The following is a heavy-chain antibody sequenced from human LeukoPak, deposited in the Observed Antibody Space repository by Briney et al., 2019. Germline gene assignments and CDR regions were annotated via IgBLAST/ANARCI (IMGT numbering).Heavy chain of an antibody. J-gene: IGHJ4*02. Sequence: GGSLRLSCVASGFTFSSSGMHWVRQAPGKGLEWVAFIRYNGRTTYYADSVKGRFTISRDNAKNTLYLQMNSLRDEDTAVYYCARDWFHAIDYWGQGTLVTVSS. CDR1: GFTFSSSG. V-gene: IGHV3-30*02. CDR3: ARDWFHAIDY. CDR2: IRYNGRTT. D-gene: IGHD2/OR15-2a*01.